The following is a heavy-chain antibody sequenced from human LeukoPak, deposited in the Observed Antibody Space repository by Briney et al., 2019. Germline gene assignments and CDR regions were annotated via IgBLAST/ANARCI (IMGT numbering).Heavy chain of an antibody. J-gene: IGHJ4*02. CDR1: GVTVSSHY. V-gene: IGHV3-66*02. CDR3: ARLPSY. CDR2: IYIDGSK. Sequence: GGSLRLSCAASGVTVSSHYMTWARQAPGKGLEWVSVIYIDGSKYYADSVKGRFTISRDHSKNTLYLQLNSLRPEDTAVYYCARLPSYWGQGTLVTVSS.